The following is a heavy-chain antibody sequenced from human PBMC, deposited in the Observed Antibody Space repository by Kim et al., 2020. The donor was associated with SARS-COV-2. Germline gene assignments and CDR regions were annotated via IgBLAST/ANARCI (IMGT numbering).Heavy chain of an antibody. D-gene: IGHD2-2*01. J-gene: IGHJ1*01. CDR1: GYTFTGYY. V-gene: IGHV1-2*04. Sequence: ASVKVSCKASGYTFTGYYMHWVRQAPGQGLEWMGWINPNSGGTNYAQKFQGWVTMTRDTSISTAYMELSRLRSDDTAVYYCARGAWPSIVVVPAAMYEYFQHWGQGTLVTVSS. CDR3: ARGAWPSIVVVPAAMYEYFQH. CDR2: INPNSGGT.